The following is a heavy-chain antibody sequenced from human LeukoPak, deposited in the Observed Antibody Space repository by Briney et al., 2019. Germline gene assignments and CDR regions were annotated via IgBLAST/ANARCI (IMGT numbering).Heavy chain of an antibody. CDR2: INTNTGNP. Sequence: ASVKVSCKASGYTFTSYAMNWVRQAPGQGLEWMGWINTNTGNPTCAQGFTGRFVFSLDTSVSTAYLQISSLKAEDTAVYYCAQSSVGATPYYGMDVWGQGTTVTVSS. J-gene: IGHJ6*02. CDR3: AQSSVGATPYYGMDV. V-gene: IGHV7-4-1*02. CDR1: GYTFTSYA. D-gene: IGHD1-26*01.